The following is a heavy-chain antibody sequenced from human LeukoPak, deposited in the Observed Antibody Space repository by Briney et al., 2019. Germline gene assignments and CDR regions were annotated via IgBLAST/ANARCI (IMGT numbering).Heavy chain of an antibody. J-gene: IGHJ4*02. CDR1: GGSISSYC. V-gene: IGHV4-59*01. CDR3: ARAPTMVVTSFDY. CDR2: IYYSGST. D-gene: IGHD4-23*01. Sequence: SETLSLTCTVSGGSISSYCWSWIRQPPGKGLEWIGYIYYSGSTNYNPSLKGRVTISVDTSKNQFSLKLSSVTAADTAVYYCARAPTMVVTSFDYWGQGTLVTVSS.